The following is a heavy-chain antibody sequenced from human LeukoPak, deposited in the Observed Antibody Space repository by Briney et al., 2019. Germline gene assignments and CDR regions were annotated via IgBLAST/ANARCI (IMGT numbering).Heavy chain of an antibody. CDR3: ARFERSTGCY. J-gene: IGHJ4*02. Sequence: PGGSLRLSCAASGFTLSSYDIHWVRQATGKGLEWVSGIGTAGEIYYPGSVKGRFTISRENAKNSLYLQMNSLRAGDTAVYYCARFERSTGCYWGQGTLVTVSS. CDR2: IGTAGEI. D-gene: IGHD2-8*02. V-gene: IGHV3-13*01. CDR1: GFTLSSYD.